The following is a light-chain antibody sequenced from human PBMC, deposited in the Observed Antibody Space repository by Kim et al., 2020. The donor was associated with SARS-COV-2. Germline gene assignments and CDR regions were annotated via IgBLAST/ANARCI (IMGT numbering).Light chain of an antibody. CDR2: ETS. J-gene: IGKJ4*01. Sequence: WSPGERATLACRASQSVGNSLAWCQQKPVQAPRLLIFETSNRATGIPARFSGSGSGTAFTLTISSLEPEDFAVYYCQQRYNWPLTFGGGTKVDIK. CDR3: QQRYNWPLT. CDR1: QSVGNS. V-gene: IGKV3-11*01.